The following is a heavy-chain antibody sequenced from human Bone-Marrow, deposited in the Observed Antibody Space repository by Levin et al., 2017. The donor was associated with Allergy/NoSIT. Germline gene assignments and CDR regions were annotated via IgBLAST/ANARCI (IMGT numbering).Heavy chain of an antibody. CDR3: AKFRGTGFNAWES. CDR1: GFIFSNFA. Sequence: GESLKISCAASGFIFSNFAMSWVRQTPGRGLEWVSAISGRGTSTYYADSVKGRFTISRDGSKNTLYLQMNRLRVEDTAIFYCAKFRGTGFNAWESWGQGTLVTVSS. D-gene: IGHD5-24*01. CDR2: ISGRGTST. J-gene: IGHJ5*02. V-gene: IGHV3-23*01.